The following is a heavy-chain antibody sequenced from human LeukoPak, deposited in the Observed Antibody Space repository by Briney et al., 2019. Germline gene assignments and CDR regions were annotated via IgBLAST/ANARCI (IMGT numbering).Heavy chain of an antibody. V-gene: IGHV3-21*01. CDR3: AIWTSGNY. CDR1: GFIFSSYS. CDR2: IRTKDIYV. D-gene: IGHD1-1*01. Sequence: GGSLRLSCAASGFIFSSYSMTWVRQTPGKGLEWVSTIRTKDIYVYCADSVKGRFTISRDNAKSSLFLQMNSLRAEDTAIYYCAIWTSGNYWGQGTLVTVSS. J-gene: IGHJ4*02.